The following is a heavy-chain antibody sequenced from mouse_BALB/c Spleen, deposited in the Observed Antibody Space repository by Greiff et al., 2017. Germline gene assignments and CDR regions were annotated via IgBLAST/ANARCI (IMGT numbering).Heavy chain of an antibody. V-gene: IGHV1-4*02. CDR1: GYTFTSYT. D-gene: IGHD2-1*01. CDR2: INPSSGYT. CDR3: ARYNGNYTYWYFDV. J-gene: IGHJ1*01. Sequence: QVQLQQSAAELARPGASVKMSCKASGYTFTSYTMHWVKQRPGQGLEWIGYINPSSGYTEYNQKFKDKTTLTADKSSSTAYMQLSSLTSEDSAVYYCARYNGNYTYWYFDVWGAGTTVTVSS.